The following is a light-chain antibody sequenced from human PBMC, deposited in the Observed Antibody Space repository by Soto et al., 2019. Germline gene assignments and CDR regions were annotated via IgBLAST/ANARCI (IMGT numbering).Light chain of an antibody. J-gene: IGLJ2*01. CDR3: AAWDESLNGVV. CDR1: SSNIGSNT. Sequence: QSVRTQPPSASGTPGQRVTISCSGSSSNIGSNTVNWYQQLPGTAPKLLIYSNNQRPSGVPDRFSGSKSGTSASLAISGLQSEDEADYYCAAWDESLNGVVFGGGTKVTVL. V-gene: IGLV1-44*01. CDR2: SNN.